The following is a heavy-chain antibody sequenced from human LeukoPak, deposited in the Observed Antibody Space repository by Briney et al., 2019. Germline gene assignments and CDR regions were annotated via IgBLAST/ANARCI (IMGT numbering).Heavy chain of an antibody. V-gene: IGHV4-38-2*01. Sequence: SETLSLTCAVSGYSISSGYYWGWIRQPPGKGLEWIGCIYHSGSTYYNPSLKSRVTISVDTSKNQFSLKLSSVTAADTAVYYCARYSHYFDYWGQGTLVTVSS. CDR1: GYSISSGYY. D-gene: IGHD6-13*01. J-gene: IGHJ4*02. CDR2: IYHSGST. CDR3: ARYSHYFDY.